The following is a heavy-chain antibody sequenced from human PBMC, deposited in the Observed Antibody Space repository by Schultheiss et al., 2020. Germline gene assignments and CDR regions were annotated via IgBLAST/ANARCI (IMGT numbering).Heavy chain of an antibody. D-gene: IGHD5-12*01. CDR3: ARDRGVATSYYYYYMDV. CDR1: GGSISSSSYY. V-gene: IGHV4-61*01. Sequence: SETLSLTCTVSGGSISSSSYYWDWIRQPPGKGLEWIGYIYYSGDTNYNPSLKSRVTISVDTSKNQFSLKLSSVTAADTAVYYCARDRGVATSYYYYYMDVSGKGTTVTVSS. CDR2: IYYSGDT. J-gene: IGHJ6*03.